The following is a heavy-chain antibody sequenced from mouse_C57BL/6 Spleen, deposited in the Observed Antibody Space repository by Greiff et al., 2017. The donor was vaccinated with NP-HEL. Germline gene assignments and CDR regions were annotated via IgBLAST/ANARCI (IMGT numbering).Heavy chain of an antibody. J-gene: IGHJ2*01. V-gene: IGHV1-78*01. CDR3: ARGPYYYGSSALSFDY. Sequence: QVQLQQSDAELVKPGASVKISCKVSGYTFTDHTIHWMKQRPEQGLEWIGYIYPRDGSTKYNEKFKGKATLTADKSSSTAYMQLNSRTSEDSAVYFCARGPYYYGSSALSFDYWGQGTTLTVSS. D-gene: IGHD1-1*01. CDR2: IYPRDGST. CDR1: GYTFTDHT.